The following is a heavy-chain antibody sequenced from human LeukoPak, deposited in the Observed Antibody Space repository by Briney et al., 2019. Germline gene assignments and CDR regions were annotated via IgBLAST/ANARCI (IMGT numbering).Heavy chain of an antibody. V-gene: IGHV3-30*18. J-gene: IGHJ4*02. CDR1: GFTFSSYG. Sequence: GGSLRLSCAASGFTFSSYGMHWVRQAPGKGLKWVAVISYDGSSKYYADSVKGRFTISRDNSKNTLYLQMNSLRAEDTAVYYCAKDLDYWGQGTLVTVSS. CDR2: ISYDGSSK. CDR3: AKDLDY.